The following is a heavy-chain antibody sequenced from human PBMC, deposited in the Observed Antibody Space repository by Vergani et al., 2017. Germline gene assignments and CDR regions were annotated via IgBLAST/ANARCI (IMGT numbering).Heavy chain of an antibody. D-gene: IGHD2-2*01. CDR2: IRYDGSNK. CDR1: GFTFSSYG. J-gene: IGHJ6*03. Sequence: QVQLVESGGGVVQPGGSLRLSCAASGFTFSSYGMHWVRQAPGKGLEWVAFIRYDGSNKYYADSVKGRFTISRDNSKNTLYLQMNSLRTQDTAVYYCAKSRCSSTSCYRYYYYYYIDVWGKGTTVTVSS. V-gene: IGHV3-30*02. CDR3: AKSRCSSTSCYRYYYYYYIDV.